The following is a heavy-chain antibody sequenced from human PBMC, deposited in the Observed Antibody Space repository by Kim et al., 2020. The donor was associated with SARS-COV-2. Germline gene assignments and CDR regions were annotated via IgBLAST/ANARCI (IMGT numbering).Heavy chain of an antibody. V-gene: IGHV3-33*01. D-gene: IGHD4-17*01. CDR3: ARAGVTTVTTFDY. J-gene: IGHJ4*02. Sequence: YAASVEGRFTISRDNSKNTLYLQMNSLRAEDTAVYYCARAGVTTVTTFDYWGQGTLVTVSS.